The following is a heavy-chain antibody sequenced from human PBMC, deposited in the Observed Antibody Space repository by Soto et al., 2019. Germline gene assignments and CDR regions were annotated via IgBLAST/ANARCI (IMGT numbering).Heavy chain of an antibody. D-gene: IGHD3-3*01. CDR2: INAGNGNT. Sequence: ASVKVSCKASGYTFTSYAMHWVRQAPGQRLEWMGWINAGNGNTKYSQKFQGRVTITRDTSASTAYMELSSLRSEDTAVYYCARDLGVVITGRFDWFDPWGQGTLVTVSS. CDR1: GYTFTSYA. V-gene: IGHV1-3*01. CDR3: ARDLGVVITGRFDWFDP. J-gene: IGHJ5*02.